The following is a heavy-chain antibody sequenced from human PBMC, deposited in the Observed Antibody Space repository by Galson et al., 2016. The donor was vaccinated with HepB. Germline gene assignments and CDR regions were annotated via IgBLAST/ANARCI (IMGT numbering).Heavy chain of an antibody. D-gene: IGHD5-12*01. J-gene: IGHJ4*02. V-gene: IGHV3-33*01. CDR2: IWYDGSNK. CDR3: ARGRRLPDY. CDR1: GFTFSFYG. Sequence: LRLSCAASGFTFSFYGMHWVRQAPGKGLEWLAVIWYDGSNKYYADSVKGRFTISRDKSKNTLFLQMNSLRADDTAVYYCARGRRLPDYWGQGTLVTVSS.